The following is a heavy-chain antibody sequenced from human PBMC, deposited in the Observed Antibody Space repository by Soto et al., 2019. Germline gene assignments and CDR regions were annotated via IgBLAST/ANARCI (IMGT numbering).Heavy chain of an antibody. CDR3: ARLRAGPGYCSSTVCYGALDM. Sequence: QLQLQESGPGLVKPSETMSLTCTVSSGSISSTTYYWAWIRQPPGKGLEWIGSIYYTGLTYYDPPPSLKRRVTIPVNTSKNYFSLKLSSVTAADTAVYYCARLRAGPGYCSSTVCYGALDMWGQGTMVTVSS. V-gene: IGHV4-39*02. CDR2: IYYTGLT. J-gene: IGHJ3*02. CDR1: SGSISSTTYY. D-gene: IGHD2-2*01.